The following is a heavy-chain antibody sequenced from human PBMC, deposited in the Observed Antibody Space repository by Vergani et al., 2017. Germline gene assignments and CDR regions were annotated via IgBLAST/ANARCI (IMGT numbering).Heavy chain of an antibody. CDR3: ARVAAVARLEFDY. J-gene: IGHJ4*02. Sequence: QLQLQESGPGLVKPSETLSLTCTVSGGSISSSSYYWGWIRQPPGKGLEWIGSIYYSGSTYYNPSLKSRVTISVDPSKKQYSLKLSSVTAADTAVYYCARVAAVARLEFDYWGQGTLVTVSS. V-gene: IGHV4-39*07. CDR2: IYYSGST. CDR1: GGSISSSSYY. D-gene: IGHD6-13*01.